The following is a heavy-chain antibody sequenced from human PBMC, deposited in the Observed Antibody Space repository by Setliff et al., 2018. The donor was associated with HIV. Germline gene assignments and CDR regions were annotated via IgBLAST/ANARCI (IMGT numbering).Heavy chain of an antibody. J-gene: IGHJ4*02. Sequence: SETLSLTCTVSSGSICGDNWWSWVRQPPGKGLEWIGEIYHRGSTYYNPSLKSRVTISVDTSKNQFSLKLSSVTAADTAVYYCARTDIEAGHNHFDYWGQGTLVTVSS. V-gene: IGHV4-4*02. D-gene: IGHD5-12*01. CDR3: ARTDIEAGHNHFDY. CDR2: IYHRGST. CDR1: SGSICGDNW.